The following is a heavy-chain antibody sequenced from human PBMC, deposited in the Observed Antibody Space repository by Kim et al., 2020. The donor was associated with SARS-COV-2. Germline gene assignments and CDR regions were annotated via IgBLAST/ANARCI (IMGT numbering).Heavy chain of an antibody. V-gene: IGHV4-39*01. CDR2: IYYSGST. J-gene: IGHJ4*02. CDR1: GGSISSSSYY. Sequence: SETLSLTCTVSGGSISSSSYYWGWIRQPPGKGLEWIGSIYYSGSTYYNPSLKSRVTISVDTSKNQFSLKLSSVTAADTAVYYCARLTMIVVTPCRYFDYWGQGTLVTVSS. D-gene: IGHD3-22*01. CDR3: ARLTMIVVTPCRYFDY.